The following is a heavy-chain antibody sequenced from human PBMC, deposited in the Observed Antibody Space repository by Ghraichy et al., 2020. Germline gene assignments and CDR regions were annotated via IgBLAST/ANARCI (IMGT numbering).Heavy chain of an antibody. CDR1: GFTFSSYA. J-gene: IGHJ6*02. CDR2: ISGSGGST. D-gene: IGHD3-10*01. Sequence: GESLNISCAASGFTFSSYAMSWVRQAPGKGLEWVSAISGSGGSTYYADSVKGRFTISRDNSKNTLYLQMNSLRAEDTAVYYCAKTYGSGSRYYYGMDVWGQGTTVTVSS. V-gene: IGHV3-23*01. CDR3: AKTYGSGSRYYYGMDV.